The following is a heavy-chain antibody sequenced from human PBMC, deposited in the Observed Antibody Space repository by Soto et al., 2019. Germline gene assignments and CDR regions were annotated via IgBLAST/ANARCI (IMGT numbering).Heavy chain of an antibody. Sequence: SETLSLTCTVSGGSISSSSYYWGWIRQPPGKGLEWIGSIYYSGSTYYNPSLKSRVTISVDTSKNQFSLKLSSVTAADTAVYYCARYGLNSYYDFWSGYSTFDYWGQGTLVTVSS. CDR1: GGSISSSSYY. CDR3: ARYGLNSYYDFWSGYSTFDY. J-gene: IGHJ4*02. D-gene: IGHD3-3*01. V-gene: IGHV4-39*01. CDR2: IYYSGST.